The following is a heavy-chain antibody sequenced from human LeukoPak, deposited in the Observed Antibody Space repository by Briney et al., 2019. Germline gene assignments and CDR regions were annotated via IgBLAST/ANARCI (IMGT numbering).Heavy chain of an antibody. V-gene: IGHV3-33*06. CDR1: GFTFSRYG. Sequence: GGSLRLSCAASGFTFSRYGMHWVRQAPGKGLEWVAVVWSDGSNKYYADSVKGRFTISRDNSKNTLYLQMNSLRAEDTAVYYCAKTVSGRYCSSTSCYIPFDYWGQGTLVTVSS. CDR2: VWSDGSNK. CDR3: AKTVSGRYCSSTSCYIPFDY. J-gene: IGHJ4*02. D-gene: IGHD2-2*02.